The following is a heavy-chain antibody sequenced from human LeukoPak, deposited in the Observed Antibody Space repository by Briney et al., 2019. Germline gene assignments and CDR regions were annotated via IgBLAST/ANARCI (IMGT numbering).Heavy chain of an antibody. CDR3: AREGGDPRWLDP. Sequence: SETLSLTCTVSGGSISTFYWTWIRQPAGKGLEWIGRINNSGSTNYNPSLRSRVSMSVDRSKNQFSVTLSSVTAADTAVYCCAREGGDPRWLDPWGQGTLVTVSS. D-gene: IGHD6-25*01. J-gene: IGHJ5*02. CDR2: INNSGST. CDR1: GGSISTFY. V-gene: IGHV4-4*07.